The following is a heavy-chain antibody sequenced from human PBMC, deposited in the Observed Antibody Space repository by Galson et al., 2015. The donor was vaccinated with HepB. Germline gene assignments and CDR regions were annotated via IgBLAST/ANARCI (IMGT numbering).Heavy chain of an antibody. Sequence: SLRLSCAASGFTVSSNYMSWVRQAPGKGLEWVSVIYSGGSTYYADSVKGRFTISRDNSKNTLYLQMNSLRAEDTAVYYCARSHLYYNMDVWGQGTTVTVSS. J-gene: IGHJ6*02. CDR1: GFTVSSNY. CDR2: IYSGGST. D-gene: IGHD3-22*01. V-gene: IGHV3-66*01. CDR3: ARSHLYYNMDV.